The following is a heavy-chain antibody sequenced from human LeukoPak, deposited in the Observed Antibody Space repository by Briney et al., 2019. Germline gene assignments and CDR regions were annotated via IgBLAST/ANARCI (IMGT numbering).Heavy chain of an antibody. CDR3: ARDRRGRGYSGYDLSFDY. Sequence: SGGSTYYADSVKGRFTISRDNSKNTLYLQMNSLRAEDTAVYYCARDRRGRGYSGYDLSFDYWGQGTLVTVSS. J-gene: IGHJ4*02. CDR2: SGGST. V-gene: IGHV3-66*01. D-gene: IGHD5-12*01.